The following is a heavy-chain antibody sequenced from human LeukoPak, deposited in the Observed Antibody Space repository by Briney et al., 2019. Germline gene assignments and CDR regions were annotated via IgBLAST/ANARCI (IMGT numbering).Heavy chain of an antibody. J-gene: IGHJ3*02. D-gene: IGHD2-21*01. CDR2: IRRVGSVI. CDR3: ARAFIPSCGDNCYIDAFDI. Sequence: GGSLRLSCVASGFIFGKYWMTCVRQAPGKGREWVANIRRVGSVIPYLDSVKARFTISRDNATNPLSLQMDSLRAEDTAVYYCARAFIPSCGDNCYIDAFDIWGQGTMVTVSS. V-gene: IGHV3-7*01. CDR1: GFIFGKYW.